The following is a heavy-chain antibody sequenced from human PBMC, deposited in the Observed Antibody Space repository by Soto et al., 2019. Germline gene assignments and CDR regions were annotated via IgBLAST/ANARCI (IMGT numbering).Heavy chain of an antibody. CDR3: ARILYSNYSWFDP. V-gene: IGHV1-69*13. CDR1: GGTFSSYA. Sequence: GASVKVSCKASGGTFSSYAISWVRQAPGQGLEWMGGIIPIFGTANYAQKFQGRVTITADESTSTAYMELSSLRSEDTAVYYCARILYSNYSWFDPWGQGTLVTVSS. J-gene: IGHJ5*02. D-gene: IGHD4-4*01. CDR2: IIPIFGTA.